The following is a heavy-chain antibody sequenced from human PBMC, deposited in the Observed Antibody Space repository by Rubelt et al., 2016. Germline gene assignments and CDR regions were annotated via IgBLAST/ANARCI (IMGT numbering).Heavy chain of an antibody. J-gene: IGHJ5*02. CDR2: ISGSSRNI. CDR1: GFTFSDYT. V-gene: IGHV3-48*02. D-gene: IGHD3-3*01. Sequence: EVQLVESGGGLVQPGGSLRLSCAASGFTFSDYTMNWVRQAPGKGLEWVSYISGSSRNIYCADSVKGRFTTSRDNARNSLYLQMNGLRDEDTAVYYCARDGGRMEWLPWGQGTLVTVSS. CDR3: ARDGGRMEWLP.